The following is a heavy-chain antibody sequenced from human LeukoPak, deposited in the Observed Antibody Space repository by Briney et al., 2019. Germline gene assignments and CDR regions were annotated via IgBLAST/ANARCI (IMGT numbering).Heavy chain of an antibody. J-gene: IGHJ5*02. CDR3: ARVQRYYYDSSGYSFDP. V-gene: IGHV3-11*04. D-gene: IGHD3-22*01. Sequence: GGSLILSCAASGFTFSDYYMSWIRQAPGKGLEWVSYISSSGSTIYYADSVKGRFTISRDNAKNSLYLQMNSLRAEDTAVYYCARVQRYYYDSSGYSFDPWGQGTLVTVSS. CDR2: ISSSGSTI. CDR1: GFTFSDYY.